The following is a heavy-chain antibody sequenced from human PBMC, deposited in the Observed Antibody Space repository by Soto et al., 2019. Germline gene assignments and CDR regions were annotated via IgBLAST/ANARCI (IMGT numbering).Heavy chain of an antibody. CDR3: GKERGQATITNSFDP. CDR1: GFTFSSYG. CDR2: ISYDGSNK. V-gene: IGHV3-30*18. D-gene: IGHD5-12*01. Sequence: GGSLRLSCAASGFTFSSYGMHWVRQAPGKGLEWVAVISYDGSNKYYADSVKGRLTISRDNSKNTLYLQMNRLRAGDTAVYHCGKERGQATITNSFDPLGQGTLVTASS. J-gene: IGHJ5*02.